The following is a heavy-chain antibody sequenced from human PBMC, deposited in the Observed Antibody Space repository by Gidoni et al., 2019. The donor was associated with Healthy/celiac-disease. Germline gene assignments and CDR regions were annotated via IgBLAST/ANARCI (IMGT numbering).Heavy chain of an antibody. V-gene: IGHV3-43*01. J-gene: IGHJ4*02. CDR2: ISWDGGST. D-gene: IGHD6-25*01. Sequence: EVQLVESGGVVVQPGGSLRLSCAASGFTFDDYTMHWVRQAPGKGLEWVSLISWDGGSTYYADSVKGRFTISRDNSKNSLYLQMNSLRTEDTALYYCAKGLRRGPHAAAFDYWGQGTLVTVSS. CDR3: AKGLRRGPHAAAFDY. CDR1: GFTFDDYT.